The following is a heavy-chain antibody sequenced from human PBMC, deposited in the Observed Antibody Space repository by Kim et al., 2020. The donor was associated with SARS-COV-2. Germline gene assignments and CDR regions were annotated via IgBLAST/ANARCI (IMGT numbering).Heavy chain of an antibody. CDR2: INHSGST. CDR3: ARGPRYYDFWSGYSPNYY. J-gene: IGHJ6*01. Sequence: SETLSLTCAVYGGSFSGYYWSWIRQPPGKGLEWIGEINHSGSTNYNPSLKSRVTISVDTSKNQFSLKLSSVTAADTAVYYCARGPRYYDFWSGYSPNYY. V-gene: IGHV4-34*01. D-gene: IGHD3-3*01. CDR1: GGSFSGYY.